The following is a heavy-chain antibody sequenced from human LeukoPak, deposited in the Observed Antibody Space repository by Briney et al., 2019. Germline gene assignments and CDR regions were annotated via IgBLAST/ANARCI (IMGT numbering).Heavy chain of an antibody. V-gene: IGHV3-7*01. CDR3: AKDGRTWVY. D-gene: IGHD7-27*01. J-gene: IGHJ4*02. Sequence: DSVKGRFTISRDNAKNSLYLQMNSLRAEDTAVYYCAKDGRTWVYWGQGTLVTVSS.